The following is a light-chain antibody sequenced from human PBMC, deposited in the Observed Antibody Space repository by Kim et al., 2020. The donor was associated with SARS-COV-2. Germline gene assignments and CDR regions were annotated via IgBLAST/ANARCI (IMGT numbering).Light chain of an antibody. Sequence: DIQMTQSPASLSAPVGDRVTITCRASQSISNYVNWYQQKLGKAPPLLIYDASRAQSGVPSRFSGSGSGTDFILTISGLQPDDSAIYYCQQGYSVPFTVGLGTKVDIK. CDR2: DAS. CDR1: QSISNY. CDR3: QQGYSVPFT. V-gene: IGKV1-39*01. J-gene: IGKJ3*01.